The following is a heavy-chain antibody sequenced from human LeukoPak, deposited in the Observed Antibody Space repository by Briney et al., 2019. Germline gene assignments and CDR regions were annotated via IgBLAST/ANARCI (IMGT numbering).Heavy chain of an antibody. J-gene: IGHJ4*02. V-gene: IGHV4-4*07. CDR1: GGSINSYY. CDR3: ARAQSSSWYIDC. D-gene: IGHD6-13*01. Sequence: SETLSLTCTVSGGSINSYYWRGIRQPAGKGLEWIGRIYTSGSTDYNPSLKSRVTMSVDTSKNQFSLKLTSVTAADTAVYYCARAQSSSWYIDCWGQGTLVTVSS. CDR2: IYTSGST.